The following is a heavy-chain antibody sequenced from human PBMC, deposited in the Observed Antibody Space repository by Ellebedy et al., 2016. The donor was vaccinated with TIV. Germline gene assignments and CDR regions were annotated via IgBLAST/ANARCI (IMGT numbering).Heavy chain of an antibody. V-gene: IGHV3-48*04. CDR2: ISSSGSTI. CDR1: GFTFRSYA. CDR3: ASPSSVAGNY. J-gene: IGHJ4*02. Sequence: GGSLRLSXAASGFTFRSYAIHWVRQSPGKGLEWVSYISSSGSTIYYADSVKGRFTISRDNAKNSLYLQMNSLRAEDTAVYYCASPSSVAGNYWGQGTLVTVSS. D-gene: IGHD6-19*01.